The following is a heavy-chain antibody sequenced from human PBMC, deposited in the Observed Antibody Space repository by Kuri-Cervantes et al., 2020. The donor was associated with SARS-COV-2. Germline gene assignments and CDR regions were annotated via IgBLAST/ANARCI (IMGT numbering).Heavy chain of an antibody. CDR2: INSDGSST. CDR1: GFTFSSYG. Sequence: GGSLRLSCAASGFTFSSYGMHWVRQAPGKGLVWVSRINSDGSSTSYADSVKGRFTISRDNAKNTLYLQMNSLRAEDTAVYYCARWQRGSSGYSVFDYWGQGTLVTVSS. D-gene: IGHD6-13*01. J-gene: IGHJ4*02. V-gene: IGHV3-74*01. CDR3: ARWQRGSSGYSVFDY.